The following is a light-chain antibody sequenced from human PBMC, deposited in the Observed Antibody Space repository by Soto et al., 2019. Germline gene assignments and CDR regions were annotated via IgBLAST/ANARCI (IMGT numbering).Light chain of an antibody. CDR3: HQRRMWPLT. Sequence: EIVLTQSPGTLSLFPGERATLSCRASQTVGYYLAWYQQKAGQAPRPLIYDASNRAPGIPARFSGSGSGTDFTLTISRLAPEEFAGYFCHQRRMWPLTFGGGTKVEI. CDR1: QTVGYY. V-gene: IGKV3-11*01. J-gene: IGKJ4*01. CDR2: DAS.